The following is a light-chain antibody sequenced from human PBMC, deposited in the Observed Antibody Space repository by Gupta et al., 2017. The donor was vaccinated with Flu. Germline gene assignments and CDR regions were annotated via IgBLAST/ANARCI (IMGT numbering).Light chain of an antibody. CDR3: QQYSDWPPT. CDR1: QSVSNN. V-gene: IGKV3-15*01. Sequence: IVMTQSPATLSVSPGERATLSCRVSQSVSNNLAWYQQKPGQAPRLLIYGASTSATGIPARFSGSGSGTEFTLTISSLQSEDFAAYYCQQYSDWPPTLGQGTRLEIK. J-gene: IGKJ5*01. CDR2: GAS.